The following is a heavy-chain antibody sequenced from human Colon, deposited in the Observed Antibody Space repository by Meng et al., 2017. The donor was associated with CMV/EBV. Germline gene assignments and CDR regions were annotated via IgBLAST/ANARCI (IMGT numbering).Heavy chain of an antibody. V-gene: IGHV3-15*06. CDR3: LTRPRDSDFHF. CDR1: GFTFRTAW. Sequence: GESLKISCEGSGFTFRTAWMNWVRQAPGKGLEWVGRIKTKDEGDTTTYAEPVKGRFTMSRDDSQNTLYLQMDSLTSEDTGVYYCLTRPRDSDFHFWGQGTLVTVSS. CDR2: IKTKDEGDTT. J-gene: IGHJ4*02. D-gene: IGHD4-11*01.